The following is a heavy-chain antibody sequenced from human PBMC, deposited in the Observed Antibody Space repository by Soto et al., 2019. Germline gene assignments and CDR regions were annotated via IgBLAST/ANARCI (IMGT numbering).Heavy chain of an antibody. J-gene: IGHJ4*02. V-gene: IGHV3-23*01. D-gene: IGHD5-12*01. CDR2: ISGSGGST. CDR3: AKDRERRDGYNAYFDY. Sequence: EVQLLESGGGLVQPGGSLRLSCAASGFTFSSYAMNWVRQAPGKGLEWVSAISGSGGSTYYADSVKGRFTISRDNSKNTLYLQMNSLRAEDTAVYYCAKDRERRDGYNAYFDYWGQGTLVTVSS. CDR1: GFTFSSYA.